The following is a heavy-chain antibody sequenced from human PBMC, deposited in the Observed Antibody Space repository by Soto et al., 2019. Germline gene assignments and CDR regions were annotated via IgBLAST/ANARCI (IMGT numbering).Heavy chain of an antibody. V-gene: IGHV4-30-4*08. CDR1: GGSISSDVSF. CDR3: ARGASGSPLFDY. Sequence: PSETLSLTCTVTGGSISSDVSFCRWIRQPPGKGLEWIGHIYYTGSTYYNPSLKSRISISVDRAKNQFSLKLSSVTAADTAVYYCARGASGSPLFDYWGQGTLVTVSS. CDR2: IYYTGST. J-gene: IGHJ4*02.